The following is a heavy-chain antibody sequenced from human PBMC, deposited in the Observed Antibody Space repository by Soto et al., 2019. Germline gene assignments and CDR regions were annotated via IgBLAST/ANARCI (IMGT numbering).Heavy chain of an antibody. D-gene: IGHD1-26*01. V-gene: IGHV3-73*02. Sequence: EVRLAESGGGLVQPGGSLKLSCAASGFTFSDSAIHWVRQTTGKGPEGVGRIRCKDNSYATGYSASVQGRFSISRDYSKKVAYLHMNSLEVGDTAIYYCTTGSYSGFDYWGQGTLVTVS. J-gene: IGHJ4*02. CDR1: GFTFSDSA. CDR2: IRCKDNSYAT. CDR3: TTGSYSGFDY.